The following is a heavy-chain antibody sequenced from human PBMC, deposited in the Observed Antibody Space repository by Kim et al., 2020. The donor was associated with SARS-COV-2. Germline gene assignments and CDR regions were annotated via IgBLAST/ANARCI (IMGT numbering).Heavy chain of an antibody. D-gene: IGHD3-22*01. CDR3: ATIPRNYYDSSGYFYYFDY. CDR2: IYYSGST. V-gene: IGHV4-39*01. J-gene: IGHJ4*02. Sequence: SETLSLTCTVSGGSISSSSYYWGWIRQPPGKGLEWIGSIYYSGSTYYNPSLKSRVTISVDTSKNQFSLKLSSVTAADTAVYYCATIPRNYYDSSGYFYYFDYWGQGTLVTVSS. CDR1: GGSISSSSYY.